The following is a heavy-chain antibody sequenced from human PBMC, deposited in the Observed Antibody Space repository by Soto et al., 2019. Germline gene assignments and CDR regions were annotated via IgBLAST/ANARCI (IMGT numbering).Heavy chain of an antibody. CDR3: ERESRLCYGGMDV. CDR2: IWYDGSNK. CDR1: GFTFSSYG. J-gene: IGHJ6*02. D-gene: IGHD2-15*01. V-gene: IGHV3-33*01. Sequence: QVQLVESGGGVVQPGRSLRLSCAASGFTFSSYGMHWVRQAPGKGLEWVAVIWYDGSNKYYANSVKGRFTISRDNSKKAVYLQMTSLIGEDRGVYYCERESRLCYGGMDVWGQGTTVTVSS.